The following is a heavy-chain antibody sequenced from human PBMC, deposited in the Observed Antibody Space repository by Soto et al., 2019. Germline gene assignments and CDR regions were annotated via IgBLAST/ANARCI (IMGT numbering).Heavy chain of an antibody. D-gene: IGHD2-15*01. J-gene: IGHJ6*02. CDR2: INAGNGNT. V-gene: IGHV1-3*01. Sequence: ASVKVSCKASGYTFTSYAMHWVRQAPGQRLEWMGWINAGNGNTKYSQNFQGRVTMTTDTSTSTAYMELRSLRSDDTAVYYCAREDIVVVVAAKEFSYYYGMDVWGQGTTVTVSS. CDR3: AREDIVVVVAAKEFSYYYGMDV. CDR1: GYTFTSYA.